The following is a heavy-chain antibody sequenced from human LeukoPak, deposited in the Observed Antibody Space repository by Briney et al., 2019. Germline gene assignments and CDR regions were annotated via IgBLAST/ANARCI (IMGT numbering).Heavy chain of an antibody. CDR2: ISSSSSYI. D-gene: IGHD3-16*02. V-gene: IGHV3-21*01. CDR1: GFTFSSYS. CDR3: AKGFPLSPGY. Sequence: GGSLRLSCAASGFTFSSYSMNWVRQAPGKGLEWVSSISSSSSYIYYADSVKGRFTISRDNSKNTLYLQMNSLRAEDTAVYYCAKGFPLSPGYWGQGTLVTVSS. J-gene: IGHJ4*02.